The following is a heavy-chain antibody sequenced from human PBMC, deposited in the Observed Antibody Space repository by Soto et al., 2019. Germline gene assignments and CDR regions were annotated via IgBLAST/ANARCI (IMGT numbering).Heavy chain of an antibody. CDR3: AGEDTLTPNGFHF. CDR1: GGSINNYY. J-gene: IGHJ4*02. Sequence: PSETLSLTCFVSGGSINNYYWNWIREAPGKGLEWIGYIYFIGSTSYNPPLMGRVTLSVDTSKNELSLKLTSVTAADTAVYYCAGEDTLTPNGFHFRGPGTLVTVSX. D-gene: IGHD2-2*02. V-gene: IGHV4-59*01. CDR2: IYFIGST.